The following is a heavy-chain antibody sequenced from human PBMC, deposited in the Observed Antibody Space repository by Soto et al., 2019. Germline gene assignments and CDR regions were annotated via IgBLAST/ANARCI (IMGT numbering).Heavy chain of an antibody. D-gene: IGHD3-9*01. CDR1: GGSFSSFP. CDR2: VYHRGTT. V-gene: IGHV4-59*01. CDR3: ARFDFRTSKMDV. J-gene: IGHJ6*02. Sequence: SETLSLTCTVSGGSFSSFPWTWIRQPPGKGLEWIGYVYHRGTTYYNPSLKSRVTISLDTSKNQLSLNLSSVTAADTALYYCARFDFRTSKMDVWGQGTTVTVSS.